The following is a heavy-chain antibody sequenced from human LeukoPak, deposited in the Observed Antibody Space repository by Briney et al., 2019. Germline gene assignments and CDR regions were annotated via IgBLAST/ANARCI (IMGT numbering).Heavy chain of an antibody. CDR2: ISDSNNKT. CDR1: GYTFTSYG. D-gene: IGHD3-22*01. J-gene: IGHJ4*02. V-gene: IGHV1-18*01. CDR3: ARDTFPDYYDSSGYYPDY. Sequence: GASVKVSCKASGYTFTSYGLSWVRQAPGQGLEWMGWISDSNNKTNYAQKLQGRVTMTTDTSTSTAYMELRSLRSDDTAVYYCARDTFPDYYDSSGYYPDYWGQGTLVTVSS.